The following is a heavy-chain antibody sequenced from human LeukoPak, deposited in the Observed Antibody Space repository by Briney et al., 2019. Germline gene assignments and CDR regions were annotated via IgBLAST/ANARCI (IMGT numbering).Heavy chain of an antibody. CDR2: IYYSGSS. CDR1: GGSISSYY. Sequence: SETLSLTCTVSGGSISSYYWSWIRQPPGKGLEWIGYIYYSGSSNYNPSLKSRVTISVDTSKNQFSLKLSSVTAADTAVYYCARASSGLDYWGQGTLVTVSS. V-gene: IGHV4-59*01. D-gene: IGHD6-19*01. CDR3: ARASSGLDY. J-gene: IGHJ4*02.